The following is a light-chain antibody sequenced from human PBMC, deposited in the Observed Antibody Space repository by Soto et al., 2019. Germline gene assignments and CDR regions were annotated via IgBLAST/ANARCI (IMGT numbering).Light chain of an antibody. V-gene: IGKV3-15*01. Sequence: EIVMTQSPSTLSVSPGEGATLSCRASQSVSSKLAWYQQKPGQTPRLLIYGASTRATGIPARFSGSGSGTEFTLTISSLQPEDFATYSCQHSTTWKFGQGTKVDIK. J-gene: IGKJ1*01. CDR2: GAS. CDR3: QHSTTWK. CDR1: QSVSSK.